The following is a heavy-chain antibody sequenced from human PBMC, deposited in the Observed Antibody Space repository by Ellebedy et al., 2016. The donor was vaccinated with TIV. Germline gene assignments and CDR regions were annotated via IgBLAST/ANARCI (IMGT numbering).Heavy chain of an antibody. Sequence: GESLKISCAASGFTFSNAWMSWVRQAPGKGLEWVGRIKSKTDDGTTDYAAPVKGRFTISRDDSKNTLYLQMNSLKTEDTAVYYCTQGTYYDSSGYMGGWVDWFDPWGQGTLVTVSS. CDR3: TQGTYYDSSGYMGGWVDWFDP. CDR2: IKSKTDDGTT. CDR1: GFTFSNAW. D-gene: IGHD3-22*01. J-gene: IGHJ5*02. V-gene: IGHV3-15*01.